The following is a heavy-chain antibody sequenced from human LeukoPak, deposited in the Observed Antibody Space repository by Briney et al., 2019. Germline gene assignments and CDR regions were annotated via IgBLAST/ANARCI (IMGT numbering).Heavy chain of an antibody. Sequence: GGSLRLSCAASGFTFSDYYMSWIRQAPGKGLEWVSYISSSGSTIYYADSVKGRFTISRDNAKNSVNLQMNSLRAEDTAVYYCARGGSYDYVWGSYRLAYWGQGTLVTVSS. D-gene: IGHD3-16*02. CDR1: GFTFSDYY. J-gene: IGHJ4*02. V-gene: IGHV3-11*01. CDR2: ISSSGSTI. CDR3: ARGGSYDYVWGSYRLAY.